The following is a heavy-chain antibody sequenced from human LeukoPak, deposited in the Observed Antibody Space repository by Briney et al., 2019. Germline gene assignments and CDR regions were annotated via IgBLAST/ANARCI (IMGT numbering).Heavy chain of an antibody. V-gene: IGHV3-23*01. J-gene: IGHJ4*02. CDR1: GFAFRIYP. Sequence: PGGSLRLSCAASGFAFRIYPMIWARQAPGKGLEWVSSISADSGTTNYADYATGRFTVSRDNSKRTLYLQMDSLRVEDTAVYYCATLMYTTGRQGFDSWGQGTRVTVSS. CDR3: ATLMYTTGRQGFDS. D-gene: IGHD1-1*01. CDR2: ISADSGTT.